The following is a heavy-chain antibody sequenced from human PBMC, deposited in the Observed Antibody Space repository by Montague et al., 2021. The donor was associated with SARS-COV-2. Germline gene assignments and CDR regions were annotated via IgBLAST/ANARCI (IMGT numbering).Heavy chain of an antibody. D-gene: IGHD3/OR15-3a*01. Sequence: SLRLSCAASGFTFSSYEMNWVRQAPGKGLEWVSYISSSGGTIYYADSVKGRFTISRDNAKNSLYLQMNSLRVEDTAVYYCARGASDWLLWGYGMDVWGQGTTVTVSS. CDR2: ISSSGGTI. CDR1: GFTFSSYE. J-gene: IGHJ6*02. CDR3: ARGASDWLLWGYGMDV. V-gene: IGHV3-48*03.